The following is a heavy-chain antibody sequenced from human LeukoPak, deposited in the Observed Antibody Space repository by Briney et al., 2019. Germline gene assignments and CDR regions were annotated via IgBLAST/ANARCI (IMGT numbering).Heavy chain of an antibody. CDR1: GFTFSSYA. V-gene: IGHV3-23*01. CDR3: ANQRYSSSWYGGDY. D-gene: IGHD6-13*01. CDR2: ISGSGGST. J-gene: IGHJ4*02. Sequence: PGGSLRLSCAASGFTFSSYAMSWVRQAPGKGLEWVSAISGSGGSTYYADSVKGRFTISRDNSKNTLYLQMNSLRAEDTAVYYCANQRYSSSWYGGDYWGQGTLVTVSS.